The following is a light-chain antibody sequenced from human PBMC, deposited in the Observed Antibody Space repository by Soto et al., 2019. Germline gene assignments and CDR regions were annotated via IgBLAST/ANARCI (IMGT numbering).Light chain of an antibody. CDR1: SSDVSAYDY. Sequence: QSALTQPRSVSGSPGQSVTISCTGTSSDVSAYDYVSWYQHRPGKPPKLMIYDLNKRPSGVPDRFSGSKSGNTASLTISGLQAEDEAAYYCTSLTSSGTWVFGGGTKLTVL. CDR3: TSLTSSGTWV. V-gene: IGLV2-11*01. CDR2: DLN. J-gene: IGLJ3*02.